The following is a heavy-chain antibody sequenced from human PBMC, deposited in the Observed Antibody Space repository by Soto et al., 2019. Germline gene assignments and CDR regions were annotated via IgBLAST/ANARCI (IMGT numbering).Heavy chain of an antibody. V-gene: IGHV3-23*01. CDR2: ISGSGGST. CDR1: GFTFSSYA. D-gene: IGHD3-22*01. J-gene: IGHJ6*02. Sequence: GGSLRLSCAASGFTFSSYAMSWVRQAPGKGLEWVSAISGSGGSTYYADSVKGRFTISRDNSKNTLYLQMNSLRAEDTAVYYCAKAPPYYYDSSGYYYPTDYYYGMDVWGQGTTVTVSS. CDR3: AKAPPYYYDSSGYYYPTDYYYGMDV.